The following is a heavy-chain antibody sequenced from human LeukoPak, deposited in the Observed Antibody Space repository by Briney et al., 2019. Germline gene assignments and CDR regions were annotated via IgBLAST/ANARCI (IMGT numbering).Heavy chain of an antibody. CDR1: GGSISSSSYY. CDR2: IYYSGST. V-gene: IGHV4-61*01. J-gene: IGHJ3*02. Sequence: SETLSLTCTVSGGSISSSSYYWSWIRQPPGKGLEWIGYIYYSGSTNYNPSLKSRVTISVDTSKNQFSLKLSSVTAADTAVYYCARSPCGGDRYYNAFDIWGQGTMVTVSS. D-gene: IGHD2-21*02. CDR3: ARSPCGGDRYYNAFDI.